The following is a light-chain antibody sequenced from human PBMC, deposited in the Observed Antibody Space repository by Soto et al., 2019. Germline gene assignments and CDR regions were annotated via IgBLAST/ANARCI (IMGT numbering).Light chain of an antibody. CDR2: GTS. CDR1: QGVGRT. J-gene: IGKJ2*01. CDR3: QQYNKWPYT. V-gene: IGKV3-15*01. Sequence: EIVMTQSPVALSVSPGESAALSCRAIQGVGRTLAWYQQRPGQAPRVLIYGTSTRATGVPARFSGSGSGTDFTLTISSLQSEDFAVYYCQQYNKWPYTFGQGTRLEIK.